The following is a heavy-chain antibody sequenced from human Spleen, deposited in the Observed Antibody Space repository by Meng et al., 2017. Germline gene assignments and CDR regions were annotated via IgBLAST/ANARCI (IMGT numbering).Heavy chain of an antibody. Sequence: SETLSLTCTVSGGSISSGSYYWSWIRQPAGKGLEWIGRIYTSGSTNYNPSLKSRVTISVDTSKNQFSLKLSSVTAADTAVYYCAREYYSFWFDPWGQGTQVTVSS. V-gene: IGHV4-61*02. D-gene: IGHD2/OR15-2a*01. J-gene: IGHJ5*02. CDR1: GGSISSGSYY. CDR3: AREYYSFWFDP. CDR2: IYTSGST.